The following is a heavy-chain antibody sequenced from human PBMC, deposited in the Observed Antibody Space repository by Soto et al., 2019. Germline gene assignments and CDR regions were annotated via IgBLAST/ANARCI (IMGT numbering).Heavy chain of an antibody. Sequence: QVQLVQSGAEVKQPGSSVKVSCKASGGPFSRYAISWVRQAPGQGLEWMGGIIPIFGTANYAQKFQGRVTITGDESTRPANRELSSLRSENTAVYYCAREGWGIAAANWFDPWGQGTLVTVSS. J-gene: IGHJ5*02. D-gene: IGHD6-13*01. CDR3: AREGWGIAAANWFDP. CDR2: IIPIFGTA. CDR1: GGPFSRYA. V-gene: IGHV1-69*01.